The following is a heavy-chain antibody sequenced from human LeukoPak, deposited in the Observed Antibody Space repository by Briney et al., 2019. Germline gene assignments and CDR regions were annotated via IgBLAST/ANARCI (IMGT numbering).Heavy chain of an antibody. V-gene: IGHV1-2*02. CDR3: ARRGSGNYYNVYYFDY. J-gene: IGHJ4*02. CDR1: GYTFTDYY. Sequence: GASVKVSCKASGYTFTDYYIHWVRQAPGQGLEWMGWINLNSGGTNYAQKFHDRVTMTRDASISTAYMELSSLRSDDTALYYCARRGSGNYYNVYYFDYWSQGTLVTVSS. D-gene: IGHD3-10*01. CDR2: INLNSGGT.